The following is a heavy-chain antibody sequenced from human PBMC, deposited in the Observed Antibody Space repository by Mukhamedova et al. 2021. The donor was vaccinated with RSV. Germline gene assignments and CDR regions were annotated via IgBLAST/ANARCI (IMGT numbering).Heavy chain of an antibody. Sequence: TSGSTNSNPSLKSRVTMSVDTSKNQFSLKLTSVTAADTAIYYCARGRNYYDSSGYYKALESWGQGTLVTVSS. J-gene: IGHJ4*02. D-gene: IGHD3-22*01. V-gene: IGHV4-4*07. CDR2: TSGST. CDR3: ARGRNYYDSSGYYKALES.